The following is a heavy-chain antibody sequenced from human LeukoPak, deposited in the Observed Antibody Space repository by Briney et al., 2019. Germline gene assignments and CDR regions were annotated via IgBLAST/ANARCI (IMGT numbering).Heavy chain of an antibody. CDR1: GVSISSYY. CDR2: IYTSGST. J-gene: IGHJ4*02. Sequence: SETLSLTCTVSGVSISSYYWSWIRQPPGKGLEWIGYIYTSGSTNYNPPLKSRVTISVDTSKNQFSLKLSSVTAADTAVYYCARLSSSTWNYVNYWGQGTLVTVSS. V-gene: IGHV4-4*09. CDR3: ARLSSSTWNYVNY. D-gene: IGHD1-7*01.